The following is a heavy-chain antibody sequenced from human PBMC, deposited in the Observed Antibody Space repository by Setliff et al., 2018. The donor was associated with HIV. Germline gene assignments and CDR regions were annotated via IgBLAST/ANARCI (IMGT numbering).Heavy chain of an antibody. D-gene: IGHD3-10*01. J-gene: IGHJ3*02. CDR2: INHSGST. Sequence: PSETLSLTCAVYGGSFSGYYWSSIRQPPGKGLEWIGEINHSGSTNYNPSLKSRVTISVDTSKNQFSLKLSSVTAADTAVYYCARDYRRSFDIWGHGTMVTVSS. CDR3: ARDYRRSFDI. V-gene: IGHV4-34*01. CDR1: GGSFSGYY.